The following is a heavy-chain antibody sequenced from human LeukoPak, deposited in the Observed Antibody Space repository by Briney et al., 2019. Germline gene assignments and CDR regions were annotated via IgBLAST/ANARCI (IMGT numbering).Heavy chain of an antibody. CDR3: TSDYPYYYFYMDV. D-gene: IGHD4-11*01. CDR2: MNGGGST. V-gene: IGHV3-23*01. J-gene: IGHJ6*03. Sequence: GGSLRLSCAGSGFTFSSYWMSWVRQAPGKGLEWVSSMNGGGSTYYADSVKGRFTISRDTSKNTLYLQMSSLRAEDTAVYYCTSDYPYYYFYMDVWGKGTTVTVSS. CDR1: GFTFSSYW.